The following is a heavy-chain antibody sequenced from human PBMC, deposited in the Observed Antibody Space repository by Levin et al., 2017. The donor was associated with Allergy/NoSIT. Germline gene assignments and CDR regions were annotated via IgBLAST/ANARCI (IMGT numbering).Heavy chain of an antibody. Sequence: SLKISCAASGFTFDDYAMHWVRQAPGKGLEWVSGISWNSGSIGYADSVKGRFTISRDNAKNSLYLQMNSLRAEDTALYYCAKDLGKREGIAAAGDYWGQGTLVTVSS. J-gene: IGHJ4*02. D-gene: IGHD6-13*01. CDR1: GFTFDDYA. CDR3: AKDLGKREGIAAAGDY. CDR2: ISWNSGSI. V-gene: IGHV3-9*01.